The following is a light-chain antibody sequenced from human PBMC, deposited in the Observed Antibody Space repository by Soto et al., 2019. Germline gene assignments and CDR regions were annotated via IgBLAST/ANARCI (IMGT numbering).Light chain of an antibody. J-gene: IGKJ1*01. CDR3: QQYGGSPRT. CDR2: GAS. CDR1: QSVSSSY. Sequence: EIVLTQSPGTLSLSPGERATLSCRASQSVSSSYLAWYQQKPGQAPRPLVYGASSRATGIPDRFSGSGSGTDFTLTISRLEPEDVAVYYCQQYGGSPRTFGQGTKVDIK. V-gene: IGKV3-20*01.